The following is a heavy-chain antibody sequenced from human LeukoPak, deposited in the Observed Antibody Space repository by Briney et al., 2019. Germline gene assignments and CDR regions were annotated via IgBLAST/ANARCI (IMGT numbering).Heavy chain of an antibody. D-gene: IGHD3-10*01. CDR1: GFSFSTAD. Sequence: GGSLRLSCAASGFSFSTADMHWVRQAPGKGLEWVAFLRSGGDDKYYAGSVKGRFTISRDNSKNTLFLQMNSLRAEDTAVYYCAKDLFGSGSYEYWGQGTLVTVSS. V-gene: IGHV3-30*02. CDR2: LRSGGDDK. J-gene: IGHJ4*02. CDR3: AKDLFGSGSYEY.